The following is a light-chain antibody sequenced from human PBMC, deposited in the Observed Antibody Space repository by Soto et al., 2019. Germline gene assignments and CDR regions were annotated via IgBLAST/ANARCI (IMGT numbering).Light chain of an antibody. CDR1: QSIDRW. J-gene: IGKJ1*01. CDR2: HAS. CDR3: QQYDKYWT. V-gene: IGKV1-5*01. Sequence: DIQMTQSPSTLPASVGDRVTITCRASQSIDRWLAWYQQRPGKAPKILIYHASSLETGVPSRFSGSGTEFTLTISSLQPDDFATYYCQQYDKYWTFGQGTKVNIK.